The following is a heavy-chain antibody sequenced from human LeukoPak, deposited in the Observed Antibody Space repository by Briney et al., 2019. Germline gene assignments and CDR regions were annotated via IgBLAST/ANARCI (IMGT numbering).Heavy chain of an antibody. V-gene: IGHV4-59*01. J-gene: IGHJ6*02. CDR3: ASVGRSVYYYGMNV. CDR2: IYYSGST. D-gene: IGHD1-26*01. CDR1: GGSISSYY. Sequence: SETLSLTCTVSGGSISSYYWSWIRQPPGKGLEWIGYIYYSGSTNYNPSLKSRVTISVDTSKNQFSLKLSSVTAADTAVYYCASVGRSVYYYGMNVWGQGTTVTVSS.